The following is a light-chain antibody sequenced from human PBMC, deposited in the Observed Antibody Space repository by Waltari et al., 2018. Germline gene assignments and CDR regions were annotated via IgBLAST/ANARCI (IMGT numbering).Light chain of an antibody. CDR3: CSYVQKDIWL. CDR1: TSDGGNSNF. CDR2: EVI. J-gene: IGLJ2*01. V-gene: IGLV2-23*02. Sequence: QSALTQPASVSGAPGQSITISCAATTSDGGNSNFVSWYQHHPGKVPKLLTYEVIKRPSNISDRFTGSKSGNTASLSISGLQADDEADYYCCSYVQKDIWLFGRGTKVTVL.